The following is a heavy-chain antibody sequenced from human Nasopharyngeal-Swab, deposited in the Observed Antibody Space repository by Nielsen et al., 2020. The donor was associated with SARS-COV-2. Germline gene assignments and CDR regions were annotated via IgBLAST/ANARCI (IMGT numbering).Heavy chain of an antibody. CDR1: GFTFSDFY. D-gene: IGHD2-15*01. CDR3: AREVVPSI. V-gene: IGHV3-11*01. J-gene: IGHJ4*02. CDR2: ITSSGSTI. Sequence: GGSLRLSCAASGFTFSDFYMGWIRQAPGKGLEWISYITSSGSTIFYTDSVKGRFTISRDNAKNSLYLQMNSLRADDTAVYYCAREVVPSIWGQGTLVTVSS.